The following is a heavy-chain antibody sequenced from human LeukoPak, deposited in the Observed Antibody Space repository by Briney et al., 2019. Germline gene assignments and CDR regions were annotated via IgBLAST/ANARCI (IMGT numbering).Heavy chain of an antibody. CDR2: VWSTGDRT. J-gene: IGHJ4*02. CDR1: GFIFSNYG. CDR3: ARDGDHYEETHFDY. V-gene: IGHV3-33*01. Sequence: PGGSLRLSCSASGFIFSNYGMHWVRQAPGKGPEWVGVVWSTGDRTYYGDSVKGRFIISRDNSKKTLYLEMNGLRAEDTAVYDCARDGDHYEETHFDYWGQGTLVTVSS. D-gene: IGHD3-22*01.